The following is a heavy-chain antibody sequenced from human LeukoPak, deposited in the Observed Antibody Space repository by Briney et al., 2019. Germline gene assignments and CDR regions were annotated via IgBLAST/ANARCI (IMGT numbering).Heavy chain of an antibody. Sequence: GGSLRLSCAASGFTFDDYAMFWVRQAPGEGLEWVSGISWDSRNIGYAASVKGRFTVSRDNGKNSLYLQINSLRVEDTALYYCARGNRDTSGLYYYYGMDVWGQGTTVRVSS. CDR3: ARGNRDTSGLYYYYGMDV. CDR1: GFTFDDYA. V-gene: IGHV3-9*01. D-gene: IGHD6-19*01. J-gene: IGHJ6*02. CDR2: ISWDSRNI.